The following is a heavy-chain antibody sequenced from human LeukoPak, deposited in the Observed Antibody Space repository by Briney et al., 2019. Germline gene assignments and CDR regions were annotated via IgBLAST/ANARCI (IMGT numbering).Heavy chain of an antibody. V-gene: IGHV5-51*01. D-gene: IGHD6-19*01. Sequence: GESLRISCKGSGYSFTSYWIGWVRQMPGKGLEWMGIIYPGDSDTRYSPSFQGQVTISADKSISTAYLQWSSLKASDTAMYYCARQNSHVSGWYSFDYWGQGTLVTVSS. CDR3: ARQNSHVSGWYSFDY. CDR2: IYPGDSDT. J-gene: IGHJ4*02. CDR1: GYSFTSYW.